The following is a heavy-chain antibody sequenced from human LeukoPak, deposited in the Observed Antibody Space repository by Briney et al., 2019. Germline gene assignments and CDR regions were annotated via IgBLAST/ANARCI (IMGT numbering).Heavy chain of an antibody. CDR2: ISGSGAST. CDR1: GFTLSTNA. CDR3: AKDSRIAAAAYDY. J-gene: IGHJ4*02. D-gene: IGHD6-13*01. V-gene: IGHV3-23*01. Sequence: GGSLRLSCLTSGFTLSTNAMSWVRQAPGKGLEWISGISGSGASTYYADSVKGRFTISRDDSRNTLYLQMNSLRAEDTAVYYCAKDSRIAAAAYDYWGQGTLVTVSS.